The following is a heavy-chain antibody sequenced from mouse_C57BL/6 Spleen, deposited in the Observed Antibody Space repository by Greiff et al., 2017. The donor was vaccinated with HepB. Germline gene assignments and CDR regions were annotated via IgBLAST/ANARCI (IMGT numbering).Heavy chain of an antibody. CDR3: ARWDITTVVDY. D-gene: IGHD1-1*01. CDR2: IYPRSGNT. V-gene: IGHV1-81*01. J-gene: IGHJ2*01. CDR1: GYTFTSYG. Sequence: VMLVESGAELARPGASVKLSCKASGYTFTSYGISWVKQRTGQGLEWIGEIYPRSGNTYYNEKFKGKATLTADKSSSTAYMELRSLTSEDSAVYFCARWDITTVVDYWGQGTTLTVSS.